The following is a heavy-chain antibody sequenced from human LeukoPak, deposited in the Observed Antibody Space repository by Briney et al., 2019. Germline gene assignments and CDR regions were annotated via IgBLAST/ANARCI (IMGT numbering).Heavy chain of an antibody. J-gene: IGHJ5*02. CDR1: GGSISSYY. CDR2: IYYSGNT. V-gene: IGHV4-59*01. CDR3: AKSISGGTWNWFDP. D-gene: IGHD2-15*01. Sequence: SETLSLTCTVSGGSISSYYWTWIRQPPGKGLEWIGYIYYSGNTNYNPSLKTRVTISVDTSKNQFSLRLNSVTAADTAIYYCAKSISGGTWNWFDPWGQGTLVTVSS.